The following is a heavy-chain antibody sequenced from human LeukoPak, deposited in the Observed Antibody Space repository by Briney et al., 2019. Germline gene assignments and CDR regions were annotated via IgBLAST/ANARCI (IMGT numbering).Heavy chain of an antibody. Sequence: GGSLRLSCAASGFTFSSYAMHWVRQAPGKGLEWVAVISYDGSNKYYADSVKGRFTISRDNAKNSLYLQMNSLRAEDTALYYCARGLEFRGYSGYGDYWGQGTLVTVSS. CDR1: GFTFSSYA. D-gene: IGHD5-12*01. CDR2: ISYDGSNK. J-gene: IGHJ4*02. V-gene: IGHV3-30*04. CDR3: ARGLEFRGYSGYGDY.